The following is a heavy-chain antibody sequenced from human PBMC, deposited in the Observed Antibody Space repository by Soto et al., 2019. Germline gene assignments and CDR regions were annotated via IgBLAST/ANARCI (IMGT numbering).Heavy chain of an antibody. CDR1: GVSISSSSYY. CDR3: ARRGVRGVLYGMDV. Sequence: PSETLSLTCTVSGVSISSSSYYWGWIRQPPGEGLEWIGSIYYSGDTYYNPSLKSRLTISVDTSKNQFSLKLNSVTAADTAVYYCARRGVRGVLYGMDVWGQETTVTVSS. D-gene: IGHD3-10*01. CDR2: IYYSGDT. V-gene: IGHV4-39*01. J-gene: IGHJ6*02.